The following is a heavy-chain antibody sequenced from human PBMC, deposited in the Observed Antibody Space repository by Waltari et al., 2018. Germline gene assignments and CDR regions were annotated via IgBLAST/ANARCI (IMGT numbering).Heavy chain of an antibody. V-gene: IGHV4-39*01. J-gene: IGHJ6*02. Sequence: LQLRRWGPGRVRPSEPLSLTCPVSVGSLGSNIYIWAWFRPPPGKGLGWIGSIDYSGRTSYNPSLNRRVTISVDTSKNHFSLKLGSVTAADTSLYYCARHSAYAGTGYYYGMDVWGQGTTVTVSS. D-gene: IGHD6-13*01. CDR3: ARHSAYAGTGYYYGMDV. CDR2: IDYSGRT. CDR1: VGSLGSNIYI.